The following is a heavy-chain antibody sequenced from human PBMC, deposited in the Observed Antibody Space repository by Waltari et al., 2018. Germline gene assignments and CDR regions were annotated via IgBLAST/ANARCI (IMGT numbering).Heavy chain of an antibody. D-gene: IGHD6-6*01. V-gene: IGHV4-34*01. CDR2: INHSGST. J-gene: IGHJ6*03. CDR1: GGSFSGYY. CDR3: ARGYGAARLYYYYYMDV. Sequence: QVQLQQWGAGLLKPSETLSLTCAVYGGSFSGYYWSWIRQPPGKGLEWIGEINHSGSTNYNPSLTSRVTISVDTSKNQFSLKLSSVTAADTAVYYCARGYGAARLYYYYYMDVWGKGTTVTVSS.